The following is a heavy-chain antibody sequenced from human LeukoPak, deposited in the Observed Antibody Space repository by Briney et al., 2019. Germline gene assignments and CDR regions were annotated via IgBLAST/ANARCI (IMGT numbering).Heavy chain of an antibody. J-gene: IGHJ4*01. CDR1: GFTFRSHW. D-gene: IGHD6-13*01. V-gene: IGHV3-7*01. Sequence: GGSLRLSCAVSGFTFRSHWMNWVRQAPGKGLEWVASIRQDGGEKSYVYSVKGRFTISRDNTKNSLDLQMRSRRAEDTAVYYCARDGTAAGLYFDLWGQGTLVTVSS. CDR2: IRQDGGEK. CDR3: ARDGTAAGLYFDL.